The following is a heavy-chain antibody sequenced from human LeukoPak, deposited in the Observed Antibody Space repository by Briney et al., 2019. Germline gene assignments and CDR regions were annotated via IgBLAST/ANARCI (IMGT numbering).Heavy chain of an antibody. CDR3: ARGGAAAWYRGYYFDY. J-gene: IGHJ4*02. CDR1: GYTFTSYY. Sequence: ASVKVSCKASGYTFTSYYMHWVRQAPGQGLEWMGIINPSGGSTSYAQKFQGRVTMTRDTSISTAYMELSRLRSDDTAVYYCARGGAAAWYRGYYFDYWGQGTLVTVSS. CDR2: INPSGGST. V-gene: IGHV1-46*01. D-gene: IGHD6-13*01.